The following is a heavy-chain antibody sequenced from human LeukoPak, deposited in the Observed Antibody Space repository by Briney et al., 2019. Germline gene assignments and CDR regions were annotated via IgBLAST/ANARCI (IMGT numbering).Heavy chain of an antibody. V-gene: IGHV4-39*01. CDR1: GGSISSSSYY. CDR2: IYYSGST. CDR3: ARHVGGTMIVGPTDY. Sequence: SETLSLTCTVSGGSISSSSYYWGWIRQPPGKGLEWIGSIYYSGSTYYNPSLKSRVTISVDTSKNQFSLKLSSVTAVDTAVYYCARHVGGTMIVGPTDYWGQGTLVTVSS. J-gene: IGHJ4*02. D-gene: IGHD3-22*01.